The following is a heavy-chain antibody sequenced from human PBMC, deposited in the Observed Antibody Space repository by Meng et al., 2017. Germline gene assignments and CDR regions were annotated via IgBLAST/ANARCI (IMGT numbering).Heavy chain of an antibody. V-gene: IGHV1-2*06. CDR1: GYTFAAYW. D-gene: IGHD6-13*01. CDR3: ARDEDISAAGYLLGDF. Sequence: VQRRWAGPGVKKPGASGKVSCKASGYTFAAYWIQWVRQAPGQGLEWMGRIDPKSDNTHYAQKFQGRVTMTRDTSINTAYMELSGLRSDDTAVYYCARDEDISAAGYLLGDFWGQGTLVTVSS. J-gene: IGHJ4*02. CDR2: IDPKSDNT.